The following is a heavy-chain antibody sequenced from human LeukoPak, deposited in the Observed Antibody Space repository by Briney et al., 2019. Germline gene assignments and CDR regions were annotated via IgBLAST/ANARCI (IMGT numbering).Heavy chain of an antibody. D-gene: IGHD3-22*01. CDR2: ISGSGGST. V-gene: IGHV3-23*01. J-gene: IGHJ4*02. Sequence: GGSLRLSCAASGFTFSSYAMSWVRQAPGKGLEWVSAISGSGGSTYYADSVKGRFTISRDNSKNTLYLQMNSLRAEDTAVYYCAKDGPDYYDSSGRGFSWNYWGQGTLVTVSS. CDR3: AKDGPDYYDSSGRGFSWNY. CDR1: GFTFSSYA.